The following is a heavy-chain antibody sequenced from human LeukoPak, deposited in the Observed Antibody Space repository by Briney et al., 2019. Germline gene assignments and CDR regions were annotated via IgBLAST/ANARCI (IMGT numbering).Heavy chain of an antibody. CDR3: ARLGDIVVGPGENSFDY. CDR1: GYSISSGYY. V-gene: IGHV4-38-2*01. Sequence: SETLSLTCAVSGYSISSGYYWGWIRQPPGRGVEWIGSVYDGGSTYYNPSLEGRVTISVDTSKKQFSLSLSSVNAADTAVYYWARLGDIVVGPGENSFDYWGQGTLVTVSS. J-gene: IGHJ4*02. D-gene: IGHD2-2*01. CDR2: VYDGGST.